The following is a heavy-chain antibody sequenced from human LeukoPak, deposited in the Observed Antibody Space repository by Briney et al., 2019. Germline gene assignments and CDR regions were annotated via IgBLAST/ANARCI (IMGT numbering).Heavy chain of an antibody. CDR3: AVLTYGYCSGGSCSTYYYGMDV. Sequence: SVKVSCKASGFTFTSSAMQWVRQARGQRLEWIGWIVVGSGNTNYAQKFQERVTITGDMSTSTAYMELSSLRSEDTAVYYCAVLTYGYCSGGSCSTYYYGMDVWGQGTTVTVSS. V-gene: IGHV1-58*02. D-gene: IGHD2-15*01. CDR1: GFTFTSSA. CDR2: IVVGSGNT. J-gene: IGHJ6*02.